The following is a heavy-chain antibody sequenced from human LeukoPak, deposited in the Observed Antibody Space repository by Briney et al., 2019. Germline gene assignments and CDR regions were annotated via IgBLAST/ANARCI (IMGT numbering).Heavy chain of an antibody. Sequence: GGSLRLSRAASAFTFSDYYMSWVRQAPGKGLEWVSYISASGSTIYYADSVRGRFVISRDDGKNSLYLQMNNLRGEDTAVYYCARGPSRDSSGYFDWWGQGTLVTVSS. CDR1: AFTFSDYY. D-gene: IGHD3-22*01. CDR2: ISASGSTI. J-gene: IGHJ4*02. V-gene: IGHV3-11*04. CDR3: ARGPSRDSSGYFDW.